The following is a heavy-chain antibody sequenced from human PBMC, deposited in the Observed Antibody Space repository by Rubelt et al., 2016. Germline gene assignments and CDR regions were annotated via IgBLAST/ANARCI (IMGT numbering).Heavy chain of an antibody. CDR2: INHSGST. CDR1: GGSFSGYY. Sequence: QVQLQQWGAGLLKPSETLSLTCAVYGGSFSGYYWSWIRQPPGKGLEWIGEINHSGSTNYNPSLNGRVTISVDTPRIQVSLKLSSVTAADTAVYYCARHGASDAFDIWGQGTMVTVSS. J-gene: IGHJ3*02. D-gene: IGHD1-26*01. CDR3: ARHGASDAFDI. V-gene: IGHV4-34*01.